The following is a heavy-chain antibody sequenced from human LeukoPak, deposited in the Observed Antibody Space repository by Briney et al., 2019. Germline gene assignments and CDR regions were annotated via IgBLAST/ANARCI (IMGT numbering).Heavy chain of an antibody. CDR2: ISSSSSYI. CDR1: GFTFSSYS. Sequence: KPGGSLRLSCAASGFTFSSYSMNWVRQAPGKGLEWVSSISSSSSYIYYADSVKGRFTISRDNAKNSLYLQMNSLRAEDQAVYYCATLRGYDSSGYSDWGQGTLVTASS. V-gene: IGHV3-21*01. J-gene: IGHJ4*02. D-gene: IGHD3-22*01. CDR3: ATLRGYDSSGYSD.